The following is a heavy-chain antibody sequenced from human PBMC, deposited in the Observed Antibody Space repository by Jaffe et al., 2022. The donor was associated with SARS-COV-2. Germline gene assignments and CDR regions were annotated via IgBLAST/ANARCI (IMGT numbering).Heavy chain of an antibody. J-gene: IGHJ6*03. V-gene: IGHV4-39*01. CDR3: ARVVAPAIGYYYYYMDV. CDR1: GGSISSSSYY. D-gene: IGHD2-21*02. Sequence: QLQLQESGPGLVKPSETLSLTCTVSGGSISSSSYYWGWIRQPPGKGLEWIGSFFYSGSTYYNPSLKSRVTISVDTSKNQFSLKLSSVTAADTAVYYCARVVAPAIGYYYYYMDVWGKGTTVTVSS. CDR2: FFYSGST.